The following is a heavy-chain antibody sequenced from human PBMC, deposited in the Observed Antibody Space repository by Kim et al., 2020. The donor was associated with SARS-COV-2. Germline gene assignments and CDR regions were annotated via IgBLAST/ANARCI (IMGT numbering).Heavy chain of an antibody. CDR2: TL. CDR3: VRDYRYALDY. J-gene: IGHJ4*02. D-gene: IGHD5-18*01. Sequence: TLYYADSVKGRFTNSRDNDKTSQYLQMNSLRDDDTAIYYCVRDYRYALDYWGQGTLVTVSS. V-gene: IGHV3-48*02.